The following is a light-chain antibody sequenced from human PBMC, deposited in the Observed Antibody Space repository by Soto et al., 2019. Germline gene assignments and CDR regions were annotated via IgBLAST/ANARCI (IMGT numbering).Light chain of an antibody. V-gene: IGKV1-5*03. Sequence: DIQMTQSPSTLSASVGDRVTITCRASQSISSWLAWYQQKPGKAPKLLIYKASSLESGVPSRFSGSGSGTEFTLTISSLQTDDFATYYCQQYNSYSITFGPGTKVYIK. CDR3: QQYNSYSIT. J-gene: IGKJ3*01. CDR1: QSISSW. CDR2: KAS.